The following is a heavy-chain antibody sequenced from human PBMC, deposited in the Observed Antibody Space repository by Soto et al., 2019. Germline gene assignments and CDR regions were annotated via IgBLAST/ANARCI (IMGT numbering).Heavy chain of an antibody. CDR2: FDPDEAET. D-gene: IGHD4-17*01. Sequence: VQLVQSGAEVKKPGASVKVSCKVSGYTLNEVARPWGRQAPGKGIEWLGGFDPDEAETIYAQHFQGRVTMTEDTSTDTVYMELSSLRSADTALYFCTTYHGDSNFDHWGQGTLVTVSS. CDR1: GYTLNEVA. J-gene: IGHJ5*02. CDR3: TTYHGDSNFDH. V-gene: IGHV1-24*01.